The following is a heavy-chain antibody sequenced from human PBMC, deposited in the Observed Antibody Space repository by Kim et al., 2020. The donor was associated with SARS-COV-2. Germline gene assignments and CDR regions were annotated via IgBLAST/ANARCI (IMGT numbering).Heavy chain of an antibody. Sequence: GGSLRLSCAASGFTFSSYSMNWVRQAPGKGLEWVSYISSSSSTIYYADSVKGRFTISRDNAKNSLYLQMNSLRDEDTAVYYCARGRYQLLRGYYFDYWGQGTLVTVSS. V-gene: IGHV3-48*02. CDR3: ARGRYQLLRGYYFDY. D-gene: IGHD2-2*01. J-gene: IGHJ4*02. CDR1: GFTFSSYS. CDR2: ISSSSSTI.